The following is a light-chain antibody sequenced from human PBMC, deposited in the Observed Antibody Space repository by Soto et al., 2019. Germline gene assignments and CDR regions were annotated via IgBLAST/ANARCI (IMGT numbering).Light chain of an antibody. CDR2: GAS. CDR1: QSVRNSY. J-gene: IGKJ1*01. Sequence: EIVLTQSPGTLSLSPGERATLSCRASQSVRNSYLAWYQQKLGQTPRVLIYGASSRATGIPDRFSGSGSGTDFTLTITRLEPEDFAVYYCQQYNNWPPWTFGQGTKVDIK. CDR3: QQYNNWPPWT. V-gene: IGKV3-20*01.